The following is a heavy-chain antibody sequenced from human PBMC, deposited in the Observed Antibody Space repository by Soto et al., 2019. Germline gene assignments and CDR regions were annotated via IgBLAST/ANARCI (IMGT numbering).Heavy chain of an antibody. CDR1: GFTFSNAW. V-gene: IGHV3-15*01. D-gene: IGHD5-12*01. J-gene: IGHJ4*02. CDR3: TTDPVRWLRGLDY. CDR2: IKSKTDGGTT. Sequence: GESLKISCAASGFTFSNAWMSWVRQAPGKGLEWVGRIKSKTDGGTTDYAAPVKGRFTISRDDSKNTLYLQMNSLKTEDTAVYYCTTDPVRWLRGLDYWGQGTLVTVSS.